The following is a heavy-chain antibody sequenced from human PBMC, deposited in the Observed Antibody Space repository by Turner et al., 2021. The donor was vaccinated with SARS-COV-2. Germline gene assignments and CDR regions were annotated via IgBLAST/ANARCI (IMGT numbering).Heavy chain of an antibody. CDR1: GGSISRSSYY. D-gene: IGHD5-18*01. V-gene: IGHV4-39*01. J-gene: IGHJ6*02. CDR2: IYYSGST. Sequence: QLQLQESGPGLVKPSETLSLTCSVSGGSISRSSYYWGWIRQPPGKGLEWIGNIYYSGSTYYNPSLKSRVTISADTSKNQFSLKLSSVTAADTAVYYCARLMDTAMDYYGMDVWGQGTTVTVSS. CDR3: ARLMDTAMDYYGMDV.